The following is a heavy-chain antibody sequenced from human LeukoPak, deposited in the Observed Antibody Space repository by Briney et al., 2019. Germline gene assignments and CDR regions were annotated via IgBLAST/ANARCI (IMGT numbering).Heavy chain of an antibody. CDR2: IIPIFGTA. J-gene: IGHJ6*03. CDR3: ARGGIVGYYYYYMDV. D-gene: IGHD1-26*01. Sequence: SVKVSCKASGGTFSSYAISWVRQAPGQGLEWMGGIIPIFGTANYAQKFQGRVTITADKSTSTAYMELSSLRSEDTAVYYCARGGIVGYYYYYMDVWGKGTTVTISS. V-gene: IGHV1-69*06. CDR1: GGTFSSYA.